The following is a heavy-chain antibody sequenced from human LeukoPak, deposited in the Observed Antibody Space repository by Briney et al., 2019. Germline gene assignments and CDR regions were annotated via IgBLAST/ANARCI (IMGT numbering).Heavy chain of an antibody. CDR3: ARARIVVVPAAIAEDYYYYMDV. Sequence: SVKVSCKASGGTFSSYAISWVRQAPGQGLEWMGGIIPIFGTANYAQKFQGRVTITTDESTSTAYMELSSLRSEDTAVYYCARARIVVVPAAIAEDYYYYMDVWGKGTTVTVPS. J-gene: IGHJ6*03. CDR2: IIPIFGTA. CDR1: GGTFSSYA. D-gene: IGHD2-2*01. V-gene: IGHV1-69*05.